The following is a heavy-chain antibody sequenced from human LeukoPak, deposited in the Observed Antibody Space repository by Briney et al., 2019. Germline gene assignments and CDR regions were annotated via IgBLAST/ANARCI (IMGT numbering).Heavy chain of an antibody. Sequence: GGSLRLSCAASGFTFSSHGMHWVRQAPGKGLEWVAFIRYDGSNKYYADSVKGRFTISRDNSKNTLYLQMNSLRAEDTAVYYCAKERDTAMVTIDYWGQGTLVTVSS. J-gene: IGHJ4*02. CDR1: GFTFSSHG. CDR3: AKERDTAMVTIDY. D-gene: IGHD5-18*01. CDR2: IRYDGSNK. V-gene: IGHV3-30*02.